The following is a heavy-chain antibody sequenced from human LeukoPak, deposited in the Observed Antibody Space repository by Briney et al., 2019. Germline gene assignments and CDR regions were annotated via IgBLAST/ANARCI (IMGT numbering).Heavy chain of an antibody. J-gene: IGHJ4*02. CDR3: ARDQGRSGYDLYDF. CDR2: IKQDGSEK. V-gene: IGHV3-7*01. CDR1: GFTFSSYW. D-gene: IGHD5-12*01. Sequence: GGSLRLSCAASGFTFSSYWMNWVRQAPGKGLEWVANIKQDGSEKYYVDSVKGRFTISRDNAKNSLYLQMNSLRAEDTAVYYCARDQGRSGYDLYDFWGQGTLVTVSS.